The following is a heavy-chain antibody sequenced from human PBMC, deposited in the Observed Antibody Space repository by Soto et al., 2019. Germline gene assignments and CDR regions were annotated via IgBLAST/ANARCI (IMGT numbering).Heavy chain of an antibody. Sequence: QVTLKESGPELVKPTETPTLTCTVSGFSLSNSKMAVGWIRQPPGKALEWLAHIFSTGEKSYSASLKSRLTISRDTSKSQVVLTMANMDPVDTATYYCTSVIVGRQDYWGQGTLVTVSS. CDR3: TSVIVGRQDY. V-gene: IGHV2-26*01. J-gene: IGHJ4*02. CDR2: IFSTGEK. D-gene: IGHD2-21*01. CDR1: GFSLSNSKMA.